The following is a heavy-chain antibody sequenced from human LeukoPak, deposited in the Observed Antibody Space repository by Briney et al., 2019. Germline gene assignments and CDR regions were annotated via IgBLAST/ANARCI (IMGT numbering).Heavy chain of an antibody. CDR2: FYYSGSP. CDR3: ARVVSGIAAAGFDY. Sequence: ASETLSLTCNVSGGSISSYYWSWIRQPPGKGLDWIGYFYYSGSPNYNPSLKSRVTISVDTSKNQFSLKLSSVTAADTAVYYCARVVSGIAAAGFDYWGQGTLVTVSS. D-gene: IGHD6-13*01. CDR1: GGSISSYY. V-gene: IGHV4-59*01. J-gene: IGHJ4*02.